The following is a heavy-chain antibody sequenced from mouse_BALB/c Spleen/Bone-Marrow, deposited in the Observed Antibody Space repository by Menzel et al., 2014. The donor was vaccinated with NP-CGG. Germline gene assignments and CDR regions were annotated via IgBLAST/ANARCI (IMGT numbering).Heavy chain of an antibody. V-gene: IGHV2-9*02. Sequence: VKLMESGPGLVAPSQSLSITCTVSGFSLTSYGVHWVRQPPGKGLEWLGVIWAGGSTNYNSAPMSRLSISKDNSKSQVFLKMNSLQTDDTAMYYCARDWLRRAMDYWGQGTSVTVSS. D-gene: IGHD2-2*01. CDR2: IWAGGST. J-gene: IGHJ4*01. CDR1: GFSLTSYG. CDR3: ARDWLRRAMDY.